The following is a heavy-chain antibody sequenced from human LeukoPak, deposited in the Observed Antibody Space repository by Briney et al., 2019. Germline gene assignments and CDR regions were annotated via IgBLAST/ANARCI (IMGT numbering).Heavy chain of an antibody. CDR3: ARATPPYNWNVNWFDP. Sequence: PSETLSLTCAVYGGSFSGYYWGWIRQPPGKGLEWIGSIYYSGSTYYNPSLKSRVTISVDTSKNQFSLKLSSVTAADTAVYYCARATPPYNWNVNWFDPWGQGTLVTVSS. CDR1: GGSFSGYY. D-gene: IGHD1-1*01. J-gene: IGHJ5*02. V-gene: IGHV4-34*01. CDR2: IYYSGST.